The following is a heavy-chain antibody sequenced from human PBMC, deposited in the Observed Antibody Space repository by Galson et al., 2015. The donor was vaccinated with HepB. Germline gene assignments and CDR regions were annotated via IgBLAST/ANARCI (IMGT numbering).Heavy chain of an antibody. CDR3: ARVTSGYDPGPDYFDY. CDR2: IKQDGSEK. CDR1: GFTFSSYW. V-gene: IGHV3-7*03. D-gene: IGHD5-12*01. Sequence: SLRLSCAASGFTFSSYWMSWVRQAPGKGLEWVANIKQDGSEKYYVDSVKGRFTISRDNAKNSLYLQMNSLRAEDTAVYYCARVTSGYDPGPDYFDYWGQGTLVTVSS. J-gene: IGHJ4*02.